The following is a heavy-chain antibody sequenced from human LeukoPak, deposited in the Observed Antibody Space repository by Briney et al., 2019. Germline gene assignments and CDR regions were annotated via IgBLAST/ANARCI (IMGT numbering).Heavy chain of an antibody. CDR2: INHSGST. D-gene: IGHD2-2*01. V-gene: IGHV4-34*01. J-gene: IGHJ6*03. CDR3: ARLLAYCSSTSCYYYYYYMDV. Sequence: SETLSLTCAVYVGSFSGYYWSWIRQPPGKGLEWIGGINHSGSTNYNPSLKSRVTISVDTSKNQFSLKLSAVTAADTAVYYCARLLAYCSSTSCYYYYYYMDVWGKGTTVTVSS. CDR1: VGSFSGYY.